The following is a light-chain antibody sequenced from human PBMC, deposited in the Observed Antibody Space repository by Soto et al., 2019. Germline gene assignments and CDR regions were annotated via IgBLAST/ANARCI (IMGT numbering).Light chain of an antibody. V-gene: IGLV2-23*01. CDR1: SSDVGNYNV. CDR2: ENN. Sequence: QSALTQPASVSGSPGQSNTISCAGTSSDVGNYNVVSWYQQHPGKAPKLMIYENNTRPSGVSNRFSGSKSGNTASLTISGLQAEDEADSHCCSYANGTIYVFATGTTLTAL. J-gene: IGLJ1*01. CDR3: CSYANGTIYV.